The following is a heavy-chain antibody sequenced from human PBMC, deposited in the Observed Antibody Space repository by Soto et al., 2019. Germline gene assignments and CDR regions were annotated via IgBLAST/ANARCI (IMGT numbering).Heavy chain of an antibody. CDR2: IIPVFGTT. Sequence: QVQLVQSGAEVKKHGSSLKVFCKASGGTFSNYTISWVRQAPGQGLEWMGGIIPVFGTTDYEQKFQGRVTITADGSTSTAYMKLSSLRSADTAVYYCARSSPYIVVRKPTGNQDYYGMDVWGQGTTVTVSS. D-gene: IGHD2-2*01. V-gene: IGHV1-69*01. CDR1: GGTFSNYT. CDR3: ARSSPYIVVRKPTGNQDYYGMDV. J-gene: IGHJ6*02.